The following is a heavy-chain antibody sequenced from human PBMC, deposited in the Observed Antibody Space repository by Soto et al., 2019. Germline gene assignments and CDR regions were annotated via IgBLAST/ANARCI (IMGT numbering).Heavy chain of an antibody. D-gene: IGHD3-10*01. CDR3: ARVLYYGSVSYSPYGMDV. J-gene: IGHJ6*02. Sequence: QVQLVQSGAEVKKPGSSVKVSCKTSGVSFNNNGIGWVRQAPGHGLEWMGGVSPPFRTSNYARKSQGRISITGEASTGTVNMDLSSLTSEDTAQYYCARVLYYGSVSYSPYGMDVWGQGTTVTVSS. CDR2: VSPPFRTS. CDR1: GVSFNNNG. V-gene: IGHV1-69*01.